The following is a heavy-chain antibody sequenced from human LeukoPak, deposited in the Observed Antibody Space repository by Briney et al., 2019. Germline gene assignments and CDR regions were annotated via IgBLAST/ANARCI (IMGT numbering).Heavy chain of an antibody. Sequence: GGSLRLSCAASGFTFSTYWMTWVRQAPGKGLEWMANIKQDGSEKYYVDSVKGRFTISRDNTQNSLYLQMNSLRAEDTAVYYCASGVAVAGTRGPDYWGQGTLVTVSS. D-gene: IGHD6-19*01. CDR1: GFTFSTYW. CDR2: IKQDGSEK. V-gene: IGHV3-7*01. CDR3: ASGVAVAGTRGPDY. J-gene: IGHJ4*02.